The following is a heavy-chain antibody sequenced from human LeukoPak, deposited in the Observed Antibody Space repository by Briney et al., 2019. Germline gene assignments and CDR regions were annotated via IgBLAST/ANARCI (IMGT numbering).Heavy chain of an antibody. V-gene: IGHV3-30-3*01. CDR2: ISYDGSNK. J-gene: IGHJ6*03. CDR1: GFTFSSYA. CDR3: ARVQRTEEGGYSYYYIDV. D-gene: IGHD1-26*01. Sequence: GGSLRLSCAASGFTFSSYAMHWVRQAPGKGLEWVAVISYDGSNKYYADSVKGRFTISRDNAKNSLYLQMNSLRAEDTAVYYCARVQRTEEGGYSYYYIDVWGKGTTVTVSS.